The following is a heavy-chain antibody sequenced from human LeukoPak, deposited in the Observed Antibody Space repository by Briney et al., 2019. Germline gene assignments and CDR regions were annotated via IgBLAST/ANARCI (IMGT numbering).Heavy chain of an antibody. CDR1: GFTFSSYW. Sequence: GGSLRLSCAASGFTFSSYWMSWVRQAPGKGLERVANIKQDGSEKYYVDSVKGRFTISRDNAKNSLYLQMNSLRAEDTAVYYCARDSCSSTSCYYYYGMDVWGQGTTVTVSS. J-gene: IGHJ6*02. CDR2: IKQDGSEK. D-gene: IGHD2-2*01. CDR3: ARDSCSSTSCYYYYGMDV. V-gene: IGHV3-7*01.